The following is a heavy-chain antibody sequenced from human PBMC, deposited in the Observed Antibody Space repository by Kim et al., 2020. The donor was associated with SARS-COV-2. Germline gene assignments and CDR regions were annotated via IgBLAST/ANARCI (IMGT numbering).Heavy chain of an antibody. CDR2: ISSSSSYT. D-gene: IGHD3-22*01. Sequence: GGSLRLSCAASGFTFSDYYMSWIRQAPGKGLEWVSYISSSSSYTNYADSVKGRFTISRDNAKNSLYLQMNSLRAEDTAVYYCARDAYYDSSGYSLGYWGQGTLVTVSS. CDR1: GFTFSDYY. V-gene: IGHV3-11*05. CDR3: ARDAYYDSSGYSLGY. J-gene: IGHJ4*02.